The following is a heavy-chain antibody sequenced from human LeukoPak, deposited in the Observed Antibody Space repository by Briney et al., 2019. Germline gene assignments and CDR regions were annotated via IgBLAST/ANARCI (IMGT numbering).Heavy chain of an antibody. CDR2: ISGSGSST. CDR1: GFTFSTYG. D-gene: IGHD1-14*01. J-gene: IGHJ4*02. CDR3: VQAGLDRNPHDY. V-gene: IGHV3-23*01. Sequence: SGGSLRLSCAASGFTFSTYGVSGVRQAPGKVLEWGSAISGSGSSTYYADSVQGRFTISRDSSKNTLYLKMNRLRVEDTAIYYCVQAGLDRNPHDYWGQGTRVTVSS.